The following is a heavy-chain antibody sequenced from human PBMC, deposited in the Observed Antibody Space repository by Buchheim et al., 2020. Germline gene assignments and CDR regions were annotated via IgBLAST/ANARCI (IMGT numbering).Heavy chain of an antibody. CDR1: GYTFTSYD. D-gene: IGHD6-19*01. Sequence: QVQLVQSGAEVKKPGASVKVSCKASGYTFTSYDINWVRQATGQGLEWMGWMNPNSGNTGYAQKFQGRVTMTRKTSISTAYMELSSLRSEDTAVYYCARRFGYSSGWYYYYYYMDVWGKGTT. CDR3: ARRFGYSSGWYYYYYYMDV. CDR2: MNPNSGNT. V-gene: IGHV1-8*01. J-gene: IGHJ6*03.